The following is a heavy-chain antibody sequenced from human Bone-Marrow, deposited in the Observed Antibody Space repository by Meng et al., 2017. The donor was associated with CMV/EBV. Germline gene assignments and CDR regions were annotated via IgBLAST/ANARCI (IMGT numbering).Heavy chain of an antibody. J-gene: IGHJ6*02. CDR3: ARDLGYREAFYYYGMDV. CDR1: GFTFSSYA. V-gene: IGHV3-30-3*01. CDR2: ISYDGSNK. Sequence: SCKASGFTFSSYAMHWVRQAPGKGLEWVAVISYDGSNKYYADSVKGRFTISRDNSKNTLYLQMNSLRVEDAGVYYCARDLGYREAFYYYGMDVWGQGTTVTVSS. D-gene: IGHD5-24*01.